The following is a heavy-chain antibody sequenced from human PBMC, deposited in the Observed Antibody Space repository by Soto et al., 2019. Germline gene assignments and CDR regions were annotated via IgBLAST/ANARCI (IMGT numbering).Heavy chain of an antibody. Sequence: QVQLVQSGAEVKKPGASVKVSCKASGYTFTTSYMHWVRQAPGQGLEWMGIINPVDGSTRYTQKFQGRVTVTSDKSTSTVYMEMSSLRSEDTAVYYCAKEDSERTSWFAYWGQGTLVTVSS. CDR1: GYTFTTSY. J-gene: IGHJ4*02. CDR3: AKEDSERTSWFAY. CDR2: INPVDGST. D-gene: IGHD2-2*01. V-gene: IGHV1-46*01.